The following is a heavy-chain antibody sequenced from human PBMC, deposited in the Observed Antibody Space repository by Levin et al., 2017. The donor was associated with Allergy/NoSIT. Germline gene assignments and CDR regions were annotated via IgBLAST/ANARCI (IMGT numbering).Heavy chain of an antibody. V-gene: IGHV4-4*02. Sequence: SETLSLICAVSGDSISSGNWWSWVRQPPGKGLEWIGEIYDSGGTNYNPSLKSRVTISVDKSKNHFSLKLTSVTAADTAVYYCVRNGHESSGYCLGYWGQGTLVTVSS. J-gene: IGHJ4*02. D-gene: IGHD3-22*01. CDR3: VRNGHESSGYCLGY. CDR1: GDSISSGNW. CDR2: IYDSGGT.